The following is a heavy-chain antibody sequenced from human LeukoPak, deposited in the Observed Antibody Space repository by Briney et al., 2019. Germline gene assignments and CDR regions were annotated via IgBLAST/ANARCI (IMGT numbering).Heavy chain of an antibody. CDR1: GGSISSYY. D-gene: IGHD4/OR15-4a*01. Sequence: SETMSLTCTVFGGSISSYYWSCVRQPPGKGLEWIGYVSYSGSTDYNPSLKSRVIISIDTSKNQFSLKLSSVTAADTAVYYCARVGSRNAKSPRHDAFDIWGQGTMVTVSS. CDR3: ARVGSRNAKSPRHDAFDI. V-gene: IGHV4-59*01. J-gene: IGHJ3*02. CDR2: VSYSGST.